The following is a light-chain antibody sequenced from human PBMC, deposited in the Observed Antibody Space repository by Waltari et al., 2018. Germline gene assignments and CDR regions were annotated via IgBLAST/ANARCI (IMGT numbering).Light chain of an antibody. V-gene: IGLV3-1*01. J-gene: IGLJ2*01. CDR3: QTWDSGTVL. Sequence: SYELIQPASVSVSPGQTASITCSGDKLGDKYACWFQQKPGHSPILVIYQDNKRPSGSPERFSGSNSGDTSTLTISGTQPMDEADYYCQTWDSGTVLFGGGTELTVL. CDR1: KLGDKY. CDR2: QDN.